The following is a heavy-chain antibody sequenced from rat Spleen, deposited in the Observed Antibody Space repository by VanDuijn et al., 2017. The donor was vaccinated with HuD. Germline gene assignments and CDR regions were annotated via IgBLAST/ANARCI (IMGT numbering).Heavy chain of an antibody. J-gene: IGHJ2*01. D-gene: IGHD1-8*01. CDR3: ARHTYSSYEGFDY. Sequence: EVQLVESDGGLVQPGRSLKLSCAASGFTFSNYGMAWVCQAPTKGLEWVATISYDGSSTYYRDSVKGRFTISRDNAKSTLYLQMDSLRSEDTATYYCARHTYSSYEGFDYWGQGVMVTVSS. CDR2: ISYDGSST. V-gene: IGHV5-29*01. CDR1: GFTFSNYG.